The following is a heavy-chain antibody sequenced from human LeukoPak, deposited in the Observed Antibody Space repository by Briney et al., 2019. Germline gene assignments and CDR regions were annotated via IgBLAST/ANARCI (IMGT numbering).Heavy chain of an antibody. Sequence: SETLSLTCTVSGGSFTSDHWNWIRQHPGKGLEWIGYIYYSGSTYYNPSLKSRVTISVDTSKNQFSLKLSSVTAADTAVYYCARARVGAVRLYYFDYRGQGTLVTVSS. CDR2: IYYSGST. V-gene: IGHV4-31*03. D-gene: IGHD1-26*01. CDR3: ARARVGAVRLYYFDY. CDR1: GGSFTSDH. J-gene: IGHJ4*02.